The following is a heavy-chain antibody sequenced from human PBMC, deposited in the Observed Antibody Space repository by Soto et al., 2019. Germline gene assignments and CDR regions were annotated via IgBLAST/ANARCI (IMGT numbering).Heavy chain of an antibody. V-gene: IGHV3-72*01. D-gene: IGHD3-16*01. CDR3: TVWIEGACY. CDR2: SKNRGQGFTI. CDR1: GFTFNDHY. Sequence: HLVASGGGLVQPGGSLRLSCAASGFTFNDHYMDWVRQAPGKGLEWVARSKNRGQGFTIEYAASLKGRFTISRDDSAKSLSLPMNSLETDDTAVYYCTVWIEGACYWGRGILVTVSS. J-gene: IGHJ4*02.